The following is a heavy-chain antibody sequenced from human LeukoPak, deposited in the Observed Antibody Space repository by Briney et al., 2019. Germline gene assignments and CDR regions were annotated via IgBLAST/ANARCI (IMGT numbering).Heavy chain of an antibody. CDR2: ARNRAYGGAT. Sequence: GGSLRRTRSTSGFTLGDYAGAWVRQAPGKGLEWVGFARNRAYGGATEYAASAKGRFTISRDDSRNIAYLQMSGLQTDDTAVYYCSRGSIENGSGLYIDLCGQESGLGVW. CDR3: SRGSIENGSGLYIDLCGQESGLGV. CDR1: GFTLGDYA. V-gene: IGHV3-49*04. D-gene: IGHD3/OR15-3a*01. J-gene: IGHJ3*01.